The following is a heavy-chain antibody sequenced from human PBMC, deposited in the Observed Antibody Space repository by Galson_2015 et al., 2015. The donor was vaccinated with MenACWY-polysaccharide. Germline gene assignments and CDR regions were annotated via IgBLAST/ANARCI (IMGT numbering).Heavy chain of an antibody. Sequence: SLRLSCAASGFTVGNNYMNWFRQTPEKGLEWVSLIYSGGSTHYADSVKGRFTISRDSSKNTLYLQMNSLRAEDTAWYYCASNGDQGYWGQGTLVTVSS. CDR2: IYSGGST. J-gene: IGHJ4*02. CDR3: ASNGDQGY. CDR1: GFTVGNNY. D-gene: IGHD4-17*01. V-gene: IGHV3-53*01.